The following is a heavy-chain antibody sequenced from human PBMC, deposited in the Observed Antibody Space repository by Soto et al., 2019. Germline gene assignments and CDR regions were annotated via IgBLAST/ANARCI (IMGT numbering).Heavy chain of an antibody. V-gene: IGHV4-59*01. Sequence: QVQLQESGPGLVKPSETLSLTCTVSGGSISSYYWSWIRQPPGKGLEWIGYIYYSGSTNYNPSLKSRVTISVDTSKNQFSLKLSSVTAADTAVYYCARGWSSWGQGTLVTVSS. CDR2: IYYSGST. D-gene: IGHD2-8*01. CDR3: ARGWSS. J-gene: IGHJ4*02. CDR1: GGSISSYY.